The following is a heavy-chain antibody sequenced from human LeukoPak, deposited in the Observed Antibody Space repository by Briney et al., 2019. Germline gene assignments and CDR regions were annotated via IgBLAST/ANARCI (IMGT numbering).Heavy chain of an antibody. D-gene: IGHD2-2*01. CDR2: IYPGDSDT. J-gene: IGHJ4*02. CDR1: GYSFTSYW. V-gene: IGHV5-51*01. Sequence: GASLQISCKGSGYSFTSYWIGWVRQLPGKGLEWMGIIYPGDSDTRYSPSFQGQVTISADKSISTAYLQWSSLKASDAAMYYCARRDCSSTSCLDYWGQGTLVTVSS. CDR3: ARRDCSSTSCLDY.